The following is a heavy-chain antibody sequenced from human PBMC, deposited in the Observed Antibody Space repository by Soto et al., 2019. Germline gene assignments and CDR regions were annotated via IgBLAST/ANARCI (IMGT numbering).Heavy chain of an antibody. D-gene: IGHD3-22*01. CDR1: GYTFTSYG. J-gene: IGHJ6*02. Sequence: ASVKVSCKASGYTFTSYGISWVRQAPGQGPEWMGIMHPYGGSTGYAQKFQGRVTLTRDTSTRTDYMELSSLRSDDTAVYYCAILYYYDSGDYYSNYQYYGMDVWGQGTTVTVSS. CDR3: AILYYYDSGDYYSNYQYYGMDV. V-gene: IGHV1-46*01. CDR2: MHPYGGST.